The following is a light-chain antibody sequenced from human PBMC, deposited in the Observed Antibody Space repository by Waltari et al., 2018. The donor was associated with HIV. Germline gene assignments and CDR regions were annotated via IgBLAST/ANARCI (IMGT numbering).Light chain of an antibody. J-gene: IGLJ3*02. Sequence: QSALTQPASVSGSPGPSITIACTATNNDVDDYHNVSWYQHHPGKAPKVMIYEDNNRPAVVSNRFSGSKSGNTASLTISGLQAEDEADYFCTSYISSSSPVFGGWTKLTVL. V-gene: IGLV2-14*01. CDR2: EDN. CDR1: NNDVDDYHN. CDR3: TSYISSSSPV.